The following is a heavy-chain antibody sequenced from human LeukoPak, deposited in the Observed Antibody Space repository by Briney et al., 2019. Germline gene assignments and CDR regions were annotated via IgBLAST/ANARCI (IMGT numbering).Heavy chain of an antibody. CDR2: TYYRSKWYN. CDR3: ARGDSSNPDYFYY. D-gene: IGHD6-13*01. V-gene: IGHV6-1*01. Sequence: QTLSLTCAISGGSVSSDNAVWNWIRQSPSRGLEWLGRTYYRSKWYNEYALSVKSRITINPDTSKNQFSLQLNSVTPEDTAVYYCARGDSSNPDYFYYWGQGTLVTVSS. CDR1: GGSVSSDNAV. J-gene: IGHJ4*02.